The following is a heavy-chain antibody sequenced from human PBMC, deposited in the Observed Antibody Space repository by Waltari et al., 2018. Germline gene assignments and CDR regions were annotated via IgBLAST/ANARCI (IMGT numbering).Heavy chain of an antibody. CDR2: INPNSGGT. CDR1: GYTFTGSY. J-gene: IGHJ6*02. Sequence: QVQLVQSGAEVTKPGASVKVSCQASGYTFTGSYMHWVRQAPGPGLEWMGWINPNSGGTNYAQKFQGRVTMTRDTSISTAYMELSRLRSDDTAVYYCARRDSTTAYYYYYYGMDVWGQGTTVTVSS. V-gene: IGHV1-2*02. CDR3: ARRDSTTAYYYYYYGMDV. D-gene: IGHD4-17*01.